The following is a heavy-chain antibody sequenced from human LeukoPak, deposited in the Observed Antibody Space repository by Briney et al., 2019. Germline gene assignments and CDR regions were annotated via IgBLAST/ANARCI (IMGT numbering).Heavy chain of an antibody. CDR2: INPHSGGT. CDR1: GYTFTGYY. CDR3: ARYYGSGRCFDY. J-gene: IGHJ4*02. Sequence: ASVKVSCKASGYTFTGYYMHWVRQAPGQGLEWMGWINPHSGGTNYAQKFQDRVTMTRDTSMGTAYMELSGLRSDDTALFYCARYYGSGRCFDYWGQGTLVTVSS. V-gene: IGHV1-2*02. D-gene: IGHD3-10*01.